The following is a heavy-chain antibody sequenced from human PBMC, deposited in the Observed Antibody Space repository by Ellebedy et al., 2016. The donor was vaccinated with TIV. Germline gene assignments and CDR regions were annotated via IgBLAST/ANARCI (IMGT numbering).Heavy chain of an antibody. CDR2: INPNTGAT. CDR3: AREDSTNYGSGYDF. V-gene: IGHV1-2*02. Sequence: AASVKVSCKTSGYTFAGYYIHWARQAPGQGLEWMGWINPNTGATKYAQKFQGRVTMTRDTSISTAYMELSRLRSDDTAVYYCAREDSTNYGSGYDFWGQGTLVTVSS. D-gene: IGHD3-10*01. J-gene: IGHJ4*02. CDR1: GYTFAGYY.